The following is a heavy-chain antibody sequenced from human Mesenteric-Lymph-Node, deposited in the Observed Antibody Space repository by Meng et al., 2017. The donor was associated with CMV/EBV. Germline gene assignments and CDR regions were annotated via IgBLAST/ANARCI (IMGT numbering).Heavy chain of an antibody. J-gene: IGHJ6*02. D-gene: IGHD2-2*01. CDR1: GGTLSSYA. V-gene: IGHV1-69*06. CDR2: IIPIFTNG. Sequence: SVKVSCKVSGGTLSSYAISWVRQAPGQGLEWMGGIIPIFTNGNIAQRFQGRVTITADKSTSTVYMELSRLRSEDTAVYFCAGGREVPVPAASYYYGLDVWGQGTTVTVSS. CDR3: AGGREVPVPAASYYYGLDV.